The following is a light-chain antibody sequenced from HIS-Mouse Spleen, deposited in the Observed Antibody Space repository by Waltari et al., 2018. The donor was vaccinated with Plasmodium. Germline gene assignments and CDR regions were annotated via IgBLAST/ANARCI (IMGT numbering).Light chain of an antibody. Sequence: QSALTQPPSASGSPGQSVTISCTGTSSDVGGYNYVSWYQQHPGKAPKLMLYECSKGPSGVPDRFSGSKSGNTASLTVSGLQAEDEADYYCSSYAGSNNLVFGGGTKLTVL. CDR3: SSYAGSNNLV. V-gene: IGLV2-8*01. CDR1: SSDVGGYNY. J-gene: IGLJ2*01. CDR2: ECS.